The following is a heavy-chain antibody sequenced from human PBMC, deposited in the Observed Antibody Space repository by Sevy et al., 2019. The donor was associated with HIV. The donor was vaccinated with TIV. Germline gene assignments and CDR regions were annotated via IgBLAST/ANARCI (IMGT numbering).Heavy chain of an antibody. CDR1: GFTVSNNY. V-gene: IGHV3-53*01. CDR2: IYSGGGT. CDR3: ARARSGPGGMDV. J-gene: IGHJ6*02. Sequence: GGSLRLSCAASGFTVSNNYISWVRHAPGKGLEWVSVIYSGGGTNYVDSVKGRFTISRDNSKNTVYLQMNSLRAEDTAVYYCARARSGPGGMDVWGQGTTVTVSS. D-gene: IGHD2-8*02.